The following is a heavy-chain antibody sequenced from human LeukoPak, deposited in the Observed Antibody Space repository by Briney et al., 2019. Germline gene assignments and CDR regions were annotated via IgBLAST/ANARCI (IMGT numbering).Heavy chain of an antibody. CDR2: MYHTGKT. D-gene: IGHD6-13*01. J-gene: IGHJ1*01. V-gene: IGHV4-59*01. CDR1: GGSISDSY. Sequence: PLETLSLTCTVSGGSISDSYWSWLRQPPGKGLEWIGYMYHTGKTNYNAALKSRVTISVGTSINQFSLKLTSVTAADTAVYFCATTPGIEVAGLEYFQHWGLGAQVTVSS. CDR3: ATTPGIEVAGLEYFQH.